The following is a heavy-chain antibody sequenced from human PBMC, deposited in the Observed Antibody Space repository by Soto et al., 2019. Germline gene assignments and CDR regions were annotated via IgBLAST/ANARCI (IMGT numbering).Heavy chain of an antibody. Sequence: QVQQVESGGGVVQPGRSLRLSCAASGFTFSSYGMHWVRQAPGKGLEWVAVISYDGSNKYYADSVKGRFTISRDNSKNTLYLQMNSLRAEDTAVYYCAKETYSGPLDYWGQGTLVTVSS. D-gene: IGHD2-15*01. CDR2: ISYDGSNK. V-gene: IGHV3-30*18. J-gene: IGHJ4*02. CDR1: GFTFSSYG. CDR3: AKETYSGPLDY.